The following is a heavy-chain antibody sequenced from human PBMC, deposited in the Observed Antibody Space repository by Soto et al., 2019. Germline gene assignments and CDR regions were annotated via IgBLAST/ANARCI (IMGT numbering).Heavy chain of an antibody. CDR1: GFTFSSYT. CDR3: ARGFAGGSSFYSFDF. D-gene: IGHD3-10*01. J-gene: IGHJ4*02. Sequence: GGSLRLSCAASGFTFSSYTIHRVRQAPGTGLEWVAVMSYDGSHIYYAESVEGRFTVSRDNSKNTLYLQMDRLRVEDTAVYYCARGFAGGSSFYSFDFWGLGTLVTVS. CDR2: MSYDGSHI. V-gene: IGHV3-30*04.